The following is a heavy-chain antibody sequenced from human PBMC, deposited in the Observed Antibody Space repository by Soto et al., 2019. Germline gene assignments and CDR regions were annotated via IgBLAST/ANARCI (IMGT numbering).Heavy chain of an antibody. J-gene: IGHJ6*02. V-gene: IGHV4-59*01. Sequence: QVRLQESGPGLVKPSETLSLTCTVSGGSISSYYWSWIRQPPGKGLEWIGYMYNTGSTIYNPSLKRRVTISVDTSKNQFSLKLNSVTAADTAVYYCARDLWGYCGADCYPLYVWGQGTMVTVSS. D-gene: IGHD2-21*02. CDR3: ARDLWGYCGADCYPLYV. CDR1: GGSISSYY. CDR2: MYNTGST.